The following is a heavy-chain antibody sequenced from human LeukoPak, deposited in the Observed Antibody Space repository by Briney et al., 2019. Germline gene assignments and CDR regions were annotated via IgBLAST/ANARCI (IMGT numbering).Heavy chain of an antibody. CDR3: ARQRYGSSTSCNWFDP. J-gene: IGHJ5*02. CDR1: GFSINSNSYY. V-gene: IGHV4-39*01. D-gene: IGHD2-2*01. CDR2: IYDSGST. Sequence: PSETLSLTCTVSGFSINSNSYYWGWIRPPPGKGLESIRNIYDSGSTYYNPSLNSRVTMSVDTSNNQFSLKISSVTAAKTAEYCCARQRYGSSTSCNWFDPWGQGTLVTVSS.